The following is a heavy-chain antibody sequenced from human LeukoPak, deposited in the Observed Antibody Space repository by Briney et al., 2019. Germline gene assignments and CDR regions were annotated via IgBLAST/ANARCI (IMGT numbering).Heavy chain of an antibody. V-gene: IGHV3-23*01. Sequence: GGSLRLSCAASGFTFSNYAMSWVRQAPGKGLEWVSGISGSGDNTYYADSVKGRFTISRDNSRNTLYVQVNSLGTEDTAAYYCAKGSYYDSSGSFYFDYWGQGTLVTVSS. CDR2: ISGSGDNT. J-gene: IGHJ4*02. CDR1: GFTFSNYA. D-gene: IGHD3-22*01. CDR3: AKGSYYDSSGSFYFDY.